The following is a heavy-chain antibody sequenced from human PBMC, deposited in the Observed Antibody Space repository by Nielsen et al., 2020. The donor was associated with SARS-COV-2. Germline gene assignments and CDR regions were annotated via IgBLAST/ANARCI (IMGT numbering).Heavy chain of an antibody. CDR1: GYTFTSYG. D-gene: IGHD3-3*01. CDR2: ISAYNGNT. V-gene: IGHV1-18*01. Sequence: ASVKVSCKASGYTFTSYGISWVRQAPGQGLEWMGWISAYNGNTNYAQKLQGRVTMTTDTSTSTAYMELSSLRSEDTAVYYCATDRFWSGYPKLSSSMSFNIWGQGTMVTVSS. J-gene: IGHJ3*02. CDR3: ATDRFWSGYPKLSSSMSFNI.